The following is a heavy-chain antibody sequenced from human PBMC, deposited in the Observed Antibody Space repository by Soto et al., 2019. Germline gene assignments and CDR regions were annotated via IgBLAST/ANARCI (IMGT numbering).Heavy chain of an antibody. Sequence: KPSETLSLTCNMSGDSYSISTYSWSWIRQPPGKALQWIGFIYQSGVTSYNPSLASRVSISLDRSNNQCSLKLKSVTAADTAVYFCAGMPYTSGLGFDPWGPGTLVTVSS. CDR3: AGMPYTSGLGFDP. CDR2: IYQSGVT. V-gene: IGHV4-30-2*01. D-gene: IGHD6-19*01. J-gene: IGHJ5*02. CDR1: GDSYSISTYS.